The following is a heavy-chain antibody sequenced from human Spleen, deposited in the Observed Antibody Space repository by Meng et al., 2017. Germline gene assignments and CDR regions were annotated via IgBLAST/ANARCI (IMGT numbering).Heavy chain of an antibody. CDR1: GGSINSYY. V-gene: IGHV4-59*01. CDR2: IYYTGST. J-gene: IGHJ4*02. CDR3: ARERGDDYGDYYFDY. D-gene: IGHD4-17*01. Sequence: SETLSLTCTVSGGSINSYYWTWVRQPPGKGLEWIGFIYYTGSTNYNPSLNSRVTISMDTSKNQFSLKLSSVTAADTAVYYCARERGDDYGDYYFDYWGQGTLVTVSS.